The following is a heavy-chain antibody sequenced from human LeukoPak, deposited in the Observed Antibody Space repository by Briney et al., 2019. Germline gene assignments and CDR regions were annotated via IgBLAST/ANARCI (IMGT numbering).Heavy chain of an antibody. V-gene: IGHV4-39*01. J-gene: IGHJ5*02. Sequence: SGTLSLTCTVSGGFVTSNDFYWGWIRQPPGGGLEWIGAAFYSGSTCYNPSLKSRATISVDTSKNQFSLKLTSVTAADTAVYYCADYDVSSGRPLDPWGQGTLVTVSS. CDR2: AFYSGST. CDR3: ADYDVSSGRPLDP. D-gene: IGHD3-3*01. CDR1: GGFVTSNDFY.